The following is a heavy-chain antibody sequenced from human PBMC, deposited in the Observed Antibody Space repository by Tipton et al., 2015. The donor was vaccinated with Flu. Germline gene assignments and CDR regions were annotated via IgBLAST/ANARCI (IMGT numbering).Heavy chain of an antibody. CDR1: GGSINSGSYY. CDR2: IYTSGST. Sequence: TLSLTCTVSGGSINSGSYYWSWIRQPAGQGLQWIGRIYTSGSTNYNFSLNSRVTISVDTSKSQFYLRLTSVTAADTAIYYCARDRSGSSSYYGAFDIWGQGTMVNVSS. V-gene: IGHV4-61*02. J-gene: IGHJ3*02. CDR3: ARDRSGSSSYYGAFDI. D-gene: IGHD3-10*01.